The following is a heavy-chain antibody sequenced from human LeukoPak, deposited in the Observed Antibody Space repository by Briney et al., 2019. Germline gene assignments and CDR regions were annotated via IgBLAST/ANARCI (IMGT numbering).Heavy chain of an antibody. J-gene: IGHJ4*02. V-gene: IGHV3-48*01. CDR1: GFAFSSYS. CDR3: ARESSGWYVYFDY. D-gene: IGHD6-19*01. CDR2: ISSSSSTI. Sequence: PGGSLRLSCAASGFAFSSYSMNWVRQAPGKGLEWVSYISSSSSTIYYADSVKGRFTISRDNAKNSLYLQMNSLRAEDTAEYYCARESSGWYVYFDYWGQGTLVTVSS.